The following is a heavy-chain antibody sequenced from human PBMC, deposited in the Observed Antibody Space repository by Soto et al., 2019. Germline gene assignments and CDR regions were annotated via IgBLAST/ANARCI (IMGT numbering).Heavy chain of an antibody. V-gene: IGHV1-69*06. D-gene: IGHD4-17*01. J-gene: IGHJ4*02. Sequence: QVQLVQSGAEVKKPGSSVKVSCKASGGTFSSYAISWVRQAPGQGLEWMGGIIPIFGTANYAQKFQGRVTITEDKSTSTAYMELSSLRSEDTAVYYCARTDYGGNSGSYYFDYWGQGTLVTVSS. CDR1: GGTFSSYA. CDR2: IIPIFGTA. CDR3: ARTDYGGNSGSYYFDY.